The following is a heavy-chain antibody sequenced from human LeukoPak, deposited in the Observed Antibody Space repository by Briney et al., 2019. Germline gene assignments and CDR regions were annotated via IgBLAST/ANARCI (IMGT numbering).Heavy chain of an antibody. CDR2: IKEDGSEK. CDR3: ARVIAARPGDYFDY. CDR1: GFTFSTSW. V-gene: IGHV3-7*01. J-gene: IGHJ4*02. Sequence: GGSLRLSCAASGFTFSTSWMSWVRQAPGKGLEWVANIKEDGSEKYYVDSVKGRFIISKDNAKNSVYLQMNSLRIEDTAVYYCARVIAARPGDYFDYWGQGSLVTVSS. D-gene: IGHD6-6*01.